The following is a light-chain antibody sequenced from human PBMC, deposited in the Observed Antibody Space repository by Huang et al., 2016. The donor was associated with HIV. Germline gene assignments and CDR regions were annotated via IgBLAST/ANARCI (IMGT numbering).Light chain of an antibody. Sequence: DIQLTQSPSSLSASVGDRVTITCRASQTITTYLNWYQQKPRKAPHLLIYGASNLQSGVPSRFSGSGSGTDFTLIISGLQPEDFATYYCQQTYTFPAFGRGTKVEIK. CDR2: GAS. J-gene: IGKJ1*01. CDR1: QTITTY. CDR3: QQTYTFPA. V-gene: IGKV1-39*01.